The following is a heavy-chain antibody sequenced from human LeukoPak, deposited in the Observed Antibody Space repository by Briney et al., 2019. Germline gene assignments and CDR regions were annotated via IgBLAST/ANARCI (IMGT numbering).Heavy chain of an antibody. V-gene: IGHV4-38-2*02. CDR2: IYHSGST. D-gene: IGHD3-22*01. Sequence: SETLSLTCTVSGYSISSGYYWGWIRQPPGKGLEWIGSIYHSGSTYYNPSLKSRVTISVDTSKNQFSLKLSSVTAADTAVYYCARGMYSSFDYWGQGTLVTVSS. J-gene: IGHJ4*02. CDR3: ARGMYSSFDY. CDR1: GYSISSGYY.